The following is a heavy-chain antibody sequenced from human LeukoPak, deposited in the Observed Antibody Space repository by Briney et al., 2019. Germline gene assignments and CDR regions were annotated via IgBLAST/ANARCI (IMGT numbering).Heavy chain of an antibody. CDR2: IRHDGSNK. CDR1: GFTFSSYG. D-gene: IGHD6-19*01. CDR3: AKDRAGWPYDAFDI. V-gene: IGHV3-30*02. Sequence: GGSLRLSCAASGFTFSSYGMHWVRQAPGKGLEWVAFIRHDGSNKYYADSVKGRFTISRDNSKNTLYLQMNSLSAEDTPVYYCAKDRAGWPYDAFDIWGQGTMVTVSS. J-gene: IGHJ3*02.